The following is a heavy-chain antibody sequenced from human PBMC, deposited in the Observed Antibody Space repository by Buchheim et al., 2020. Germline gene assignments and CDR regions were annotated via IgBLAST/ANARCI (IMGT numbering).Heavy chain of an antibody. Sequence: QVQLVESGGGVVQPGRSLRLSCAASGFTFSSYGMHWVRQAPGKGLEWVAVIWYDGSNKYYADSVKGRFTISRENSKNTLYLQMNSLRAEDTAVYYCARDPRYYDFWSGYSTNYYYYGMDVWGQGTT. CDR3: ARDPRYYDFWSGYSTNYYYYGMDV. V-gene: IGHV3-33*01. D-gene: IGHD3-3*01. J-gene: IGHJ6*02. CDR2: IWYDGSNK. CDR1: GFTFSSYG.